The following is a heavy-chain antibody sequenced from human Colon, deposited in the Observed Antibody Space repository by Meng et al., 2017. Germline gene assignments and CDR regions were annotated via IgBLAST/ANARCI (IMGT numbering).Heavy chain of an antibody. Sequence: LQLQESGSRLVKPSQTLSLTCAVSGDSVTTTLSSWSWIRQSPGKGLERIGNIYDNGYTYYNPSLRSRVTISVDRSKNQFSLKLNSATAADTAVYFCTRGYRGTTYFAYWGQGNLVTVSS. J-gene: IGHJ4*02. CDR3: TRGYRGTTYFAY. CDR2: IYDNGYT. CDR1: GDSVTTTLSS. V-gene: IGHV4-30-2*06. D-gene: IGHD2/OR15-2a*01.